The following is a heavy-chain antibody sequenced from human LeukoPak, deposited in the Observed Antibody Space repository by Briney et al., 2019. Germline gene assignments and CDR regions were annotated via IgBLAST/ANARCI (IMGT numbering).Heavy chain of an antibody. CDR3: ALGRGMQTAFDY. CDR2: IIPMFGKA. J-gene: IGHJ4*01. V-gene: IGHV1-69*13. D-gene: IGHD2-8*01. Sequence: ASVKVSCKASGYTFTGYYMHWMRQAPGQGLEWMGGIIPMFGKARYAQKYAQKFQGRVKITSDESTATVYLDLSSLRTEDTAVYYCALGRGMQTAFDYWGQGTLVTVSS. CDR1: GYTFTGYY.